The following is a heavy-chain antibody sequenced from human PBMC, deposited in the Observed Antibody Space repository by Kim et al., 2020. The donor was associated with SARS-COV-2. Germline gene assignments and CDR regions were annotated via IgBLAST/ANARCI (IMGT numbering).Heavy chain of an antibody. Sequence: GGSLRLSCSASGFSVSSSYLSWVRQAPGKGLEWVSFIYSGGSTEYADSVKGRFTLSRDNSNNSLYLQMPSLRAEDTAVYYCARINSNWFPYWYFDLWGRG. CDR3: ARINSNWFPYWYFDL. J-gene: IGHJ2*01. CDR1: GFSVSSSY. CDR2: IYSGGST. V-gene: IGHV3-53*01. D-gene: IGHD6-13*01.